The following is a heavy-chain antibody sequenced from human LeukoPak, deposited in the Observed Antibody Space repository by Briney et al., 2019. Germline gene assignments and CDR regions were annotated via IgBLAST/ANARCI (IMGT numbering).Heavy chain of an antibody. CDR2: IYYSGST. J-gene: IGHJ4*02. CDR1: GGSVSSTNNY. Sequence: SETLSLTCIVSGGSVSSTNNYWSWIRQPPGKGLEWIGYIYYSGSTKYNPSLESRVTISIDTSKNQFSLALRSVTAADTAMYYCARRGGSGRSFDYWGQGTLVTVSS. V-gene: IGHV4-61*01. CDR3: ARRGGSGRSFDY. D-gene: IGHD3-10*01.